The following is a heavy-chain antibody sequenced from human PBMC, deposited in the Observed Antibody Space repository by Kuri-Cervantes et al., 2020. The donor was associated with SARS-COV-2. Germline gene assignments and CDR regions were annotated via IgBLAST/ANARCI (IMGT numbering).Heavy chain of an antibody. Sequence: SETLSLTCTVSGGSISSYYWSWIRQPPGQGLEWLGYIYYSGSTKYNPSLESRVTISLDTSRNQFSLKLSSVTAADTAVYYCARDAYSSSSMYYFDYWGQGTPVTVSS. CDR3: ARDAYSSSSMYYFDY. CDR2: IYYSGST. D-gene: IGHD6-6*01. V-gene: IGHV4-59*12. CDR1: GGSISSYY. J-gene: IGHJ4*02.